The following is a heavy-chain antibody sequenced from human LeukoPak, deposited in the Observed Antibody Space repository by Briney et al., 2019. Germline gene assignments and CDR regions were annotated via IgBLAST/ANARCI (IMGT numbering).Heavy chain of an antibody. CDR3: AKGTGGLIVVVPAATR. V-gene: IGHV3-23*01. Sequence: GGSLRLSCAASGFTFSSYAMSWVRQAPGKGLEWVSAISGSGGSTYYADSVKGRFTISRDNSKNTLYLQMNSLRAEDTAVYYCAKGTGGLIVVVPAATRWGQGTLVTVSS. J-gene: IGHJ4*02. CDR1: GFTFSSYA. CDR2: ISGSGGST. D-gene: IGHD2-2*01.